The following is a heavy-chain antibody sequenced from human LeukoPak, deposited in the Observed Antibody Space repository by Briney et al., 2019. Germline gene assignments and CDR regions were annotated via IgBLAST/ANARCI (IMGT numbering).Heavy chain of an antibody. V-gene: IGHV1-69*13. CDR1: GGTFSSYA. CDR3: ARAAVGYYDSSGYLSSSRLPHGFDP. CDR2: IIPIFGTA. J-gene: IGHJ5*02. D-gene: IGHD3-22*01. Sequence: GASVKVSCKASGGTFSSYAISWVRQAPGQGLEWMGGIIPIFGTANYAQKFQGRVTITADESTSTAYMELSSLRSEDMAVYYCARAAVGYYDSSGYLSSSRLPHGFDPWGQGTLVTVSS.